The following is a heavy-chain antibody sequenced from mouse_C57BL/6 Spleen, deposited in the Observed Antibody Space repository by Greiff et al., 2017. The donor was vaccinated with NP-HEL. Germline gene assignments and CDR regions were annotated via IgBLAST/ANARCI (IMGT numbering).Heavy chain of an antibody. Sequence: QVQLQQPGAELVKPGASVKLSCKASGYTFTSYWMHWVKQRPGQGLEWIGMIHPNSGSTNYNEKFKSKATLTVDKSSSTAYMQLSSLTSEDSAVYYCARGDYDGYYVAYWGQGTLVTVSA. CDR2: IHPNSGST. CDR3: ARGDYDGYYVAY. D-gene: IGHD2-3*01. J-gene: IGHJ3*01. CDR1: GYTFTSYW. V-gene: IGHV1-64*01.